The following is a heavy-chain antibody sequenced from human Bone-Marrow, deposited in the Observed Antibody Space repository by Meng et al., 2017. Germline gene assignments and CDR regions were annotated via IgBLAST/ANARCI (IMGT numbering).Heavy chain of an antibody. J-gene: IGHJ4*02. CDR2: ISSSGSTI. V-gene: IGHV3-11*04. Sequence: GESLKISCAASGFTFSDYYMSWIRQAPGKGLEWVSYISSSGSTIYYADSVKGRFTISRDNAKNSLYLQMNSLRAEDTAVYYCARDLKPYCSGGSCYAGDYWGQGTLVTVSS. CDR1: GFTFSDYY. CDR3: ARDLKPYCSGGSCYAGDY. D-gene: IGHD2-15*01.